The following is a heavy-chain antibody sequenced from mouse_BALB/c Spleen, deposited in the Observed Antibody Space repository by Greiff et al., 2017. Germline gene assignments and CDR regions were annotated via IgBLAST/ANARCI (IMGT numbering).Heavy chain of an antibody. Sequence: VQLQQSGAELVRSGASVKLSCTASGFNIKDYYMHWVKQRPEQGLEWIGWIDPENGDTEYDPKFKGKATLTADKSSNTAYMQLSSLTSEDSAVYFCARFIGTIDYWGQGTTLTVSS. D-gene: IGHD1-1*01. CDR1: GFNIKDYY. CDR3: ARFIGTIDY. V-gene: IGHV14-4*02. J-gene: IGHJ2*01. CDR2: IDPENGDT.